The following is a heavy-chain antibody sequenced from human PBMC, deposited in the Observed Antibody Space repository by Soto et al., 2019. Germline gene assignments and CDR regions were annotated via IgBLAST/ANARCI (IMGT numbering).Heavy chain of an antibody. CDR1: GGSISSYY. V-gene: IGHV4-59*08. J-gene: IGHJ5*02. CDR3: ARWTVTSDNWFDP. Sequence: PSETLSLTCTVSGGSISSYYWSWIRQPPGKGLEWIGYIYYSGSTNYNPSLKSRVTISIDTSKNQFSLKLSSVTAADTAVYYCARWTVTSDNWFDPWGQGTLVTVSS. D-gene: IGHD4-4*01. CDR2: IYYSGST.